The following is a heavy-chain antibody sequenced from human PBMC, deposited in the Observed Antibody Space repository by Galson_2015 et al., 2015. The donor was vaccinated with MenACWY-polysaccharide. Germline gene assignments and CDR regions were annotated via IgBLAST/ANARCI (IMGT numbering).Heavy chain of an antibody. D-gene: IGHD2-2*01. CDR3: ARAPTPYCSSTSCFNKYAFDV. CDR2: IYYRGNT. CDR1: GGSINSRSYH. Sequence: ETLSLTCTVSGGSINSRSYHWGWIRQPPGKGLEWIGIIYYRGNTYYNPSLEGRVTISVDTSNNQFSLMLSSVTAADTALYYCARAPTPYCSSTSCFNKYAFDVWGQGTMVTVSS. V-gene: IGHV4-39*01. J-gene: IGHJ3*01.